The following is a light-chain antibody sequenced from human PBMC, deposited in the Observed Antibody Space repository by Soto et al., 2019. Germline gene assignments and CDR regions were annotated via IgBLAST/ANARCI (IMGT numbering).Light chain of an antibody. Sequence: DIQMTHSPSSVSASIGDIVTMTFRATQGINSWLAWYQQKPGKAPKLLIYAASNLQSGVPSRFSGSGSGTDFTLTISSLQPEDFATYYCQQANSFPWTIGQGTKVDIK. J-gene: IGKJ1*01. CDR3: QQANSFPWT. V-gene: IGKV1-12*01. CDR1: QGINSW. CDR2: AAS.